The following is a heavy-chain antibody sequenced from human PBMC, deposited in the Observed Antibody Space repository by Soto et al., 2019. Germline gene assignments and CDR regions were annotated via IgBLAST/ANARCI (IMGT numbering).Heavy chain of an antibody. CDR2: IYYSGST. Sequence: SETLSLTSTVSGDSISSGGYYWSWIRQHPGKGLEWIGYIYYSGSTYYNPSLKSRVTISVDTSKNQFSLKLSSVTAADTAVYYCASQKDNWNDVWFDPWGQGTLVTV. J-gene: IGHJ5*02. V-gene: IGHV4-31*03. CDR1: GDSISSGGYY. CDR3: ASQKDNWNDVWFDP. D-gene: IGHD1-20*01.